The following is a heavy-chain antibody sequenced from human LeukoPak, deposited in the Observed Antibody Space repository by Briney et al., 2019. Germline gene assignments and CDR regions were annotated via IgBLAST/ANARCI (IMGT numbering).Heavy chain of an antibody. Sequence: GGSLRLSCAASGFTFSSYAMCWVRRAPGKGLEWVSAISGSGDNTYYADSVKDRFTISRDKSKNTLYLQMNSLGAEDTAVYYCAKNRVNYYYFDYWGQGTLVTVSP. V-gene: IGHV3-23*01. D-gene: IGHD4-11*01. CDR3: AKNRVNYYYFDY. CDR1: GFTFSSYA. J-gene: IGHJ4*02. CDR2: ISGSGDNT.